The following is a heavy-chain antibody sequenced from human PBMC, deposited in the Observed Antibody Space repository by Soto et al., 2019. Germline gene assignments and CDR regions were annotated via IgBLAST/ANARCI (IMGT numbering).Heavy chain of an antibody. D-gene: IGHD3-16*01. J-gene: IGHJ5*02. Sequence: GGSLRLSCTASGFMFSDHAMTWARQAPGKELEWVSGLLRPGRSTYYADSAKGRFTISGDTSANTVYLQMDSLRAEDTAVYYCAKDAIANNGIWLMDSWGQGTVVTVSS. CDR3: AKDAIANNGIWLMDS. CDR2: LLRPGRST. V-gene: IGHV3-23*01. CDR1: GFMFSDHA.